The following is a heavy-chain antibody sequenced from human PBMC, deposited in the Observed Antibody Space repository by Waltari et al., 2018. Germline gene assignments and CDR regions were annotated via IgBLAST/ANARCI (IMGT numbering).Heavy chain of an antibody. CDR1: GGSFSGYY. CDR2: ITHSGST. Sequence: QVQLQQWGAGLLKPSETLSLSCGVSGGSFSGYYWNWIRQPPGKGLEWIGEITHSGSTNYNPSLKSRLTISVDASKNQSSLKLNSVTAADTAVYYCARSYGGAIRNFDYWGQGTLVTVSS. CDR3: ARSYGGAIRNFDY. V-gene: IGHV4-34*01. J-gene: IGHJ4*02. D-gene: IGHD3-10*01.